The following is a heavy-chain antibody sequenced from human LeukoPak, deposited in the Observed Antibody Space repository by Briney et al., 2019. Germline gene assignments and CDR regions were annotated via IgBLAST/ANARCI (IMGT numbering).Heavy chain of an antibody. D-gene: IGHD6-19*01. CDR1: GFTFDDYA. CDR2: ISWNSGSI. Sequence: GGSPRLSCAASGFTFDDYAMHWVRQAPGKGLEWVSGISWNSGSIGYADSVKGRFTISRDNAKNSLYLQMNSLRAEDTALYYCAKGVAGTRYYFDYWGQGTLVTVSS. J-gene: IGHJ4*02. CDR3: AKGVAGTRYYFDY. V-gene: IGHV3-9*01.